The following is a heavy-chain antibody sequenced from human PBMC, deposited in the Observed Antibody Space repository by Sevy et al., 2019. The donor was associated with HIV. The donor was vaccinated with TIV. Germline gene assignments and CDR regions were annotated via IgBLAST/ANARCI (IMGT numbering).Heavy chain of an antibody. V-gene: IGHV3-23*01. CDR3: AKNYDSSGYYSSY. J-gene: IGHJ4*02. CDR1: GFTFSSYA. CDR2: ISGSGGST. Sequence: GGSLRLSCAASGFTFSSYAMSWVRQAPGTGLEWVSAISGSGGSTYYADSVKGRFTISRDNSKNTLYLQMNSLRAEDTAVYYCAKNYDSSGYYSSYWGQRTLVTVSS. D-gene: IGHD3-22*01.